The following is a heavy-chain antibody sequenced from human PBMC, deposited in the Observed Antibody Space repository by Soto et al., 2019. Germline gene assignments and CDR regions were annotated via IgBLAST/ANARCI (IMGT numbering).Heavy chain of an antibody. V-gene: IGHV1-69*19. CDR1: GDTFTSYG. CDR2: IIPIMSVT. D-gene: IGHD3-3*01. Sequence: QVQLEQSGAEVKKAGSAVKVSCKLFGDTFTSYGYTWMRQAPGQGPEWMGGIIPIMSVTKYAQEFEGRLSISADESITTIFMELTGLTSDDTAMYFCARDQGFFWGGYESLRYFDYWGQGTQITVSS. J-gene: IGHJ4*01. CDR3: ARDQGFFWGGYESLRYFDY.